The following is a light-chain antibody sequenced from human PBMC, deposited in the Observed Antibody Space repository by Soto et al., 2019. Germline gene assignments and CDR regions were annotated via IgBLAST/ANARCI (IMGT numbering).Light chain of an antibody. CDR3: QQYNLWPSST. V-gene: IGKV3-15*01. Sequence: EIVMTQSPATLSVSPGERATLSCRASQSVSSNLAWYQQKPGQAPRLLIYGASTRATGIPARFSGSGSGTEFTLTISSLQSYFFLFYYRQQYNLWPSSTLGQST. CDR1: QSVSSN. CDR2: GAS. J-gene: IGKJ1*01.